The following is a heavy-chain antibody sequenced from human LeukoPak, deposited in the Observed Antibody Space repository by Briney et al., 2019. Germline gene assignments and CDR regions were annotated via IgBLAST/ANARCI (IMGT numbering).Heavy chain of an antibody. Sequence: GGSLRLSCAASGFTFSSYEMNWVRQAPGKGLEWVSYISSSGSTIYYADSVKGRFTISRDNAKNSLYLQMNSLRAEDTAVYYCARVRDSSGYPAASSYWGQGTLVTVSS. CDR1: GFTFSSYE. D-gene: IGHD3-22*01. CDR3: ARVRDSSGYPAASSY. CDR2: ISSSGSTI. V-gene: IGHV3-48*03. J-gene: IGHJ4*02.